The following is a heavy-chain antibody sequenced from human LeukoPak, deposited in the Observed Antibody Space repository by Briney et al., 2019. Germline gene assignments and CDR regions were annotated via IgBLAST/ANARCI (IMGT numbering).Heavy chain of an antibody. D-gene: IGHD5-24*01. CDR1: GGSISSYY. V-gene: IGHV4-59*08. Sequence: PSETLSLTCTVSGGSISSYYWSWIRQPPGQGLEWIGYIYYSGSTNYNPSLKSRVTISVDTSKNQFSLKLSSVTAADTAVYYCARVEMATIIDYYFDYWGQGTLVTVSS. CDR3: ARVEMATIIDYYFDY. CDR2: IYYSGST. J-gene: IGHJ4*02.